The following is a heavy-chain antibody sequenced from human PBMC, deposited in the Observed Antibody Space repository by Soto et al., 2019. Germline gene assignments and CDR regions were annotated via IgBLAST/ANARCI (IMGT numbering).Heavy chain of an antibody. CDR2: ISYDGSNK. CDR3: AKSGEGAAGTRESWFDP. CDR1: GFTFSSYG. J-gene: IGHJ5*02. D-gene: IGHD6-13*01. V-gene: IGHV3-30*18. Sequence: QVQLVESGGGVVQPGRSLRLSCAASGFTFSSYGVHWVRQAPGKGLEWVAVISYDGSNKYYADSVKGRFTSSRDNSKHTLYLQMNSLRAEDTAVYYCAKSGEGAAGTRESWFDPWGQGTLVTVSS.